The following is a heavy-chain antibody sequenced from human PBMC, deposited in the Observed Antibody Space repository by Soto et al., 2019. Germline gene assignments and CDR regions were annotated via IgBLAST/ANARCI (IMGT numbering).Heavy chain of an antibody. J-gene: IGHJ3*02. Sequence: GGSLSLSCAASGFPVSSNYMSWVRQAPGKGLECVSVIYSGGSTYYAGSVKGRFTISRHNSKNTLYLQMNSLRAEDTAVYYCARGGGVAVAGTGGNAFDIWGQGTMVTVSS. CDR2: IYSGGST. CDR1: GFPVSSNY. V-gene: IGHV3-53*04. D-gene: IGHD6-19*01. CDR3: ARGGGVAVAGTGGNAFDI.